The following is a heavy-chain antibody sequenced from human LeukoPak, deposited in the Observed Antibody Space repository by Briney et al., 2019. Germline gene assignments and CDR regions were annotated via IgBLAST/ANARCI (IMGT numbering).Heavy chain of an antibody. CDR2: IHYGGNT. V-gene: IGHV4-59*11. D-gene: IGHD5-24*01. Sequence: PSETLSLTCTVSGGSISNHYWSWIRQPPGKGLEWIGYIHYGGNTDCNPSLKSRLTISVDTSKNQFSLKLSSVTAADTAVYYCVRRGDGYPYYFDYWGQGTLVTVSS. CDR1: GGSISNHY. J-gene: IGHJ4*02. CDR3: VRRGDGYPYYFDY.